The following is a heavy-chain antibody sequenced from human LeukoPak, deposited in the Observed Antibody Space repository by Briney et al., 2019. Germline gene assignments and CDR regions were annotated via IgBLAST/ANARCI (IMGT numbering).Heavy chain of an antibody. CDR2: ISGSGGST. Sequence: PGGSLRLSCAASGFTFSSYAMSWVRQAPGKGLERVSAISGSGGSTYYADSVKGRFTISRDNSKNTLYLQMNSLRAEDTAVYYCAKDLAGGTGAYDAFDIWGQGTMVTVSS. CDR3: AKDLAGGTGAYDAFDI. CDR1: GFTFSSYA. J-gene: IGHJ3*02. D-gene: IGHD4-17*01. V-gene: IGHV3-23*01.